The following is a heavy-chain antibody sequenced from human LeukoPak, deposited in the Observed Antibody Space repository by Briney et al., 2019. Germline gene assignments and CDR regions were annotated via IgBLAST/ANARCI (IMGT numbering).Heavy chain of an antibody. Sequence: GGSLRLSCAASGFTFSNAWMNWVRQAPGKGLEWVGRIKSKTDGGTTDYAAPVKGRFTISRDDSKNTLYLQMNSLKTEDTAVYYCTTASYDYVWGSYSWGQGTLVTVSS. CDR2: IKSKTDGGTT. J-gene: IGHJ4*02. CDR1: GFTFSNAW. D-gene: IGHD3-16*01. V-gene: IGHV3-15*07. CDR3: TTASYDYVWGSYS.